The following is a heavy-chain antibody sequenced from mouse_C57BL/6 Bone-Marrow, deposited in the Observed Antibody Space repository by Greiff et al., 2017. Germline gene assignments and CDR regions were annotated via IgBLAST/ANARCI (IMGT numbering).Heavy chain of an antibody. D-gene: IGHD2-12*01. CDR1: GYTFTSYW. CDR2: IYPSDSET. V-gene: IGHV1-61*01. Sequence: QVQLQQPGAELVRPGSSVKLSCKASGYTFTSYWMDWVKQRPGQGLEWIGNIYPSDSETHYNQKFKDKATLTVDKSSSTAYMQLSSLTSEDSAVYYCAFYSNDGYAMDYWGQGTSVTVSS. CDR3: AFYSNDGYAMDY. J-gene: IGHJ4*01.